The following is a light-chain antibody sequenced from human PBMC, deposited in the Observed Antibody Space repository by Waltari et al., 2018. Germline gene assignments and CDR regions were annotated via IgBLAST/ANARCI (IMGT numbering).Light chain of an antibody. V-gene: IGKV4-1*01. CDR2: WAS. J-gene: IGKJ1*01. CDR3: QKYNSAPRT. Sequence: DIVMTQSPDSLAVSLGERATINCKSSQSVLSSSNNKNYLAWYQQKPGQPPKLLIYWASSRESGVPDRFSGSGSGTDFTLTISSLQPEDVATYYCQKYNSAPRTFGQGTKVEIK. CDR1: QSVLSSSNNKNY.